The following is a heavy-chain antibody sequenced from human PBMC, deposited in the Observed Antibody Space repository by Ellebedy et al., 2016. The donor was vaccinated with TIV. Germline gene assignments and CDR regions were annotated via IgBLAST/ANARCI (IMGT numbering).Heavy chain of an antibody. Sequence: SETLSLXXSVSGGSVSSAGFQWSWIRQPPGKGLEWIGLKYTSGTSTYDPSLNSRATISVDTSKNQFSLRLTSLTAADTAVYYCARGPFYCSSSTCYQNWFDPWGRGTLVTVSS. CDR3: ARGPFYCSSSTCYQNWFDP. V-gene: IGHV4-61*08. CDR2: KYTSGTS. CDR1: GGSVSSAGFQ. J-gene: IGHJ5*02. D-gene: IGHD2-2*01.